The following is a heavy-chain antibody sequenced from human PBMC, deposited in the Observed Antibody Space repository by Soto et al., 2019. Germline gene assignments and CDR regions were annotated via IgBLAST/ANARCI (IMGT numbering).Heavy chain of an antibody. V-gene: IGHV3-11*01. D-gene: IGHD6-6*01. Sequence: GGSLRLSCAASGFTFSDYYMSWIRQTPGKGLEWVSHISSSGRTIYYADSVKGRFTISRDNAKNSLYLQMNSLRAEDTAVYYCARIYSRSSNLDYWGQGTLVTVSS. CDR1: GFTFSDYY. J-gene: IGHJ4*02. CDR3: ARIYSRSSNLDY. CDR2: ISSSGRTI.